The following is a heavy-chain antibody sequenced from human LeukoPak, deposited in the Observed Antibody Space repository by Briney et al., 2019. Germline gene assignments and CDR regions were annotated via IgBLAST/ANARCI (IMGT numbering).Heavy chain of an antibody. CDR2: ISWDGGST. CDR3: ARGSHRRYSSSWYSL. D-gene: IGHD6-13*01. J-gene: IGHJ4*02. CDR1: GFTLDGYT. V-gene: IGHV3-43*01. Sequence: PGGSLRLSCAASGFTLDGYTMHWVRQAPGKGLEWVSLISWDGGSTYYADSVRGRFTISRDNSKNTLYLQMGSLRTEDMAVFYCARGSHRRYSSSWYSLWGQGTLVTVSS.